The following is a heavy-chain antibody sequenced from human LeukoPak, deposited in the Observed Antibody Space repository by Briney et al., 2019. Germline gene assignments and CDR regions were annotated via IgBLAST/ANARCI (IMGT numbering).Heavy chain of an antibody. D-gene: IGHD3-3*01. CDR3: ARKSGYDFWSGYPGDDAFDI. J-gene: IGHJ3*02. CDR1: RFTFSNYA. CDR2: ISYDGSNK. Sequence: PGGSLRLSCSASRFTFSNYAMSWVRQAPGKGLEWVAVISYDGSNKYYADSVKGRFTISRDNSKNTLYLQMNSLRAEDTAVYYCARKSGYDFWSGYPGDDAFDIWGQGTMVTVSS. V-gene: IGHV3-30-3*01.